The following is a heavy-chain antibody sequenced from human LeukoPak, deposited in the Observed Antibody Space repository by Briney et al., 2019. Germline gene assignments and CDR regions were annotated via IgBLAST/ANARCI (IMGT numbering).Heavy chain of an antibody. V-gene: IGHV3-7*01. CDR2: IKHDGSEK. J-gene: IGHJ4*02. CDR3: ARLRKGYCTNGVCYYTFFDY. CDR1: GFTFSSYW. Sequence: GSLRLSCAASGFTFSSYWMSWVRQAPGKGLEWVANIKHDGSEKYYVDSVKGRFTISRDNAKNSLYLQMNSLRAEDTAVYYCARLRKGYCTNGVCYYTFFDYWGQGTLVTVSS. D-gene: IGHD2-8*01.